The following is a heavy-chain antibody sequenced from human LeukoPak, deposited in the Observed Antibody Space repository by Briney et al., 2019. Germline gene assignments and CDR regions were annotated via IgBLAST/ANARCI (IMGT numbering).Heavy chain of an antibody. V-gene: IGHV4-34*01. Sequence: NPSETLSLTCAVYRGSFSGYYWSWIRQPPGKGLEWIGEINHSGITNYNPSLKSRVIISVDTSKNEFSLKLSSVTAAGTAVYYCARPLGYCSSTSCPQPWFDPWGQGTLVTVSS. CDR3: ARPLGYCSSTSCPQPWFDP. CDR2: INHSGIT. CDR1: RGSFSGYY. D-gene: IGHD2-2*01. J-gene: IGHJ5*02.